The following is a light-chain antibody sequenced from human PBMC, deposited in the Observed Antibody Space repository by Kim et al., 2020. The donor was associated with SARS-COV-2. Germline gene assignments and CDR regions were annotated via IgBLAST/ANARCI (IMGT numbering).Light chain of an antibody. Sequence: QSALTQPRSVSGSPGQSVTISCTGTSSDVGGYNYVSWYQQHPGKAPKLMIYDVTERPSGVPDRFSASKSGNTASLTISGLQAEDEADYYCCSYASPPYVFGTGTKVTVL. J-gene: IGLJ1*01. V-gene: IGLV2-11*01. CDR3: CSYASPPYV. CDR1: SSDVGGYNY. CDR2: DVT.